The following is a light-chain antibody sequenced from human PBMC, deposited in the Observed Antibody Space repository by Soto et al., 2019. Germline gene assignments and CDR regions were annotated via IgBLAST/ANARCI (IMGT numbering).Light chain of an antibody. J-gene: IGKJ4*01. CDR1: QSVVSD. CDR3: PQYNSWTLT. Sequence: IVLTQSPGTVSLSPGERATLSCRASQSVVSDLAWYQQTPGQAPRLXIYDIFTRETGVPTKISGSGAGPKCTRTISSLQYEDVAVDYCPQYNSWTLTFGGGTKVDIK. V-gene: IGKV3-15*01. CDR2: DIF.